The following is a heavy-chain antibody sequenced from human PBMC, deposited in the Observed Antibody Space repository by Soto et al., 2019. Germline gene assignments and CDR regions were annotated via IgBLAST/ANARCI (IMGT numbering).Heavy chain of an antibody. V-gene: IGHV5-51*01. D-gene: IGHD2-21*02. J-gene: IGHJ3*02. CDR2: IYPGDSDT. CDR1: GYSFTSYW. CDR3: ARPLVVTAGPNAFDI. Sequence: GESLKICCKGSGYSFTSYWSGLVRQMPGKGLEWMGIIYPGDSDTRYSPSFQGQVTISADKSISTAYLQWSSLKASDTAMYYCARPLVVTAGPNAFDIWGQGTMVTVSS.